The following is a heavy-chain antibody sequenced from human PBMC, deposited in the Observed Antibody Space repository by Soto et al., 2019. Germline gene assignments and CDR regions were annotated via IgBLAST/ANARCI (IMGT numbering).Heavy chain of an antibody. J-gene: IGHJ4*02. CDR1: GFTFSSYA. CDR2: ISGSGGST. D-gene: IGHD3-22*01. Sequence: EVQLLESGGGLVQPGGSLRLSCAASGFTFSSYAMSWVRQAPGKGLEWVSAISGSGGSTYYADSVKGRFTISRDNSKNTLYLQMNSLRAEDTAVYYCAKTGGWYYYDSSGYALDYWGQGTLVTVSS. CDR3: AKTGGWYYYDSSGYALDY. V-gene: IGHV3-23*01.